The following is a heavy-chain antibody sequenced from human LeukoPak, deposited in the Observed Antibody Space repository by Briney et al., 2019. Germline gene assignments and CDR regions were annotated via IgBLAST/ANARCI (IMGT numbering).Heavy chain of an antibody. CDR2: ISGGGGNT. CDR3: AKTGRLQAYYFDY. J-gene: IGHJ4*02. CDR1: AFTSSGYA. D-gene: IGHD1-14*01. V-gene: IGHV3-23*01. Sequence: PGPCLRLARAAAAFTSSGYAMSWVGQAPGKGLEGVSAISGGGGNTSYGDSVKGRFTISRDNSKNTLYLQMNSLRAKDTAVYNCAKTGRLQAYYFDYWGQGTLVTVSS.